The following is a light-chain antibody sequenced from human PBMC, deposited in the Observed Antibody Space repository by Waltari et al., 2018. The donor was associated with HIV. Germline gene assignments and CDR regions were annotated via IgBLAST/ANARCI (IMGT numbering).Light chain of an antibody. J-gene: IGKJ2*01. V-gene: IGKV1-5*03. CDR3: QQYNSYSPST. Sequence: DIQMTQSPSTLSASVGDRVTITCRASQIISTYLAWYQHKPGKAPKVLIYKASSLESGVPSRFCGSGSGTAFTLTISSLQPDDFATYYCQQYNSYSPSTFGQGTKLEIK. CDR1: QIISTY. CDR2: KAS.